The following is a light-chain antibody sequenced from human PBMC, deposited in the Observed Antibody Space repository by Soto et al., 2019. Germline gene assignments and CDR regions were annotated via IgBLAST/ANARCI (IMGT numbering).Light chain of an antibody. J-gene: IGLJ1*01. CDR1: SSNIGNNY. CDR3: GTWDSSLSARV. CDR2: ENN. V-gene: IGLV1-51*02. Sequence: QSVLTQPPSVSAAPGQKVTISCSGSSSNIGNNYVSWYQQLPGTAPKLLIYENNKRPSGIPDRFSGSKSGTSATLGITGLLTGDEADYYCGTWDSSLSARVFGTGTKVTVL.